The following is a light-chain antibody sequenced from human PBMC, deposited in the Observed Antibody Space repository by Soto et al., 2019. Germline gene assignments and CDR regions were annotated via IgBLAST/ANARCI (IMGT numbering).Light chain of an antibody. Sequence: EILVSHTPDAVSRFVLERRTITFRASQSVGNWLAWYQHKPGKAPKLLIYDVSSLESGLPSRFSGSGSGTEFILTISSLQPDDFATYYCQQYDCYSWTFGQGTKVDIK. CDR3: QQYDCYSWT. CDR2: DVS. V-gene: IGKV1-5*01. J-gene: IGKJ1*01. CDR1: QSVGNW.